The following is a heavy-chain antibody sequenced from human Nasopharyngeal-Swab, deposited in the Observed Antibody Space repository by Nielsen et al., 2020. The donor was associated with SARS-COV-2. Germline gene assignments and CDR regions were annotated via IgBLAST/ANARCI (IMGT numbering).Heavy chain of an antibody. J-gene: IGHJ3*02. CDR2: ISSSSSYI. D-gene: IGHD3-3*01. CDR1: GFTFSSYS. V-gene: IGHV3-21*01. CDR3: AGQRFEGGAAAFDI. Sequence: GGSLRLSCAASGFTFSSYSMNWVRQAPGKGLEWVSSISSSSSYIYYADSVKGRFTISRANAKNSLYLQMNSLRAEDTAVYYCAGQRFEGGAAAFDIWGQGTMVTVSP.